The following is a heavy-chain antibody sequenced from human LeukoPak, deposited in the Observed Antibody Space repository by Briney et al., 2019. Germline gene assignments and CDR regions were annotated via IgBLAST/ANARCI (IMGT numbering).Heavy chain of an antibody. J-gene: IGHJ4*02. Sequence: PVGSLRLSCAASGLTVSNVWMNWVRQAPGKGLEWVGRIKSETDGGTTDYAAPVKGRFTISRDDSKNALHLQMNSLKTEDTAVYYCATGSSGYWGQGTLVPVSS. CDR2: IKSETDGGTT. V-gene: IGHV3-15*01. D-gene: IGHD3-10*01. CDR3: ATGSSGY. CDR1: GLTVSNVW.